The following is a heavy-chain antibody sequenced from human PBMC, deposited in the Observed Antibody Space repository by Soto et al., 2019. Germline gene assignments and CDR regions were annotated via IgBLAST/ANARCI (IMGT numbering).Heavy chain of an antibody. V-gene: IGHV1-2*04. CDR1: GYTFTGYY. Sequence: GASVKVSCKASGYTFTGYYMHWVRQAPGQGLEWMGWINPNSGGTNYAQKFQGWVTMTRDTSISTAYMELSSLRSEDTAVYYCAREPLYYDILTGYSQLGAFDIWGQGTMVTVSS. CDR2: INPNSGGT. CDR3: AREPLYYDILTGYSQLGAFDI. D-gene: IGHD3-9*01. J-gene: IGHJ3*02.